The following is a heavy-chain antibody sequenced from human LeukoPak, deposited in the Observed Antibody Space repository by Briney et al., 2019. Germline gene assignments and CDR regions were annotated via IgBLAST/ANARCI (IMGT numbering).Heavy chain of an antibody. CDR3: ARDLSGSGSFPYGMDV. CDR2: VCYSGST. D-gene: IGHD2-15*01. Sequence: SETLSLTCTVSGGSIRSYYWSWIRQPPGKGLEWIGYVCYSGSTKYNPSLKSRVTTSVDTSKNEFSLNLSSVTAADTAVYYCARDLSGSGSFPYGMDVWGKGTTVTVSS. V-gene: IGHV4-59*01. J-gene: IGHJ6*04. CDR1: GGSIRSYY.